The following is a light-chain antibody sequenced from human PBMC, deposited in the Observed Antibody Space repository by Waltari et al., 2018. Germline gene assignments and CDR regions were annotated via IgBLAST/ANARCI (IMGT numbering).Light chain of an antibody. Sequence: QSALTQPASVSGSPGQSITISCTGTSSDVGFYNYVSWYQQHPGKAPKLMIYDVRELPVVFSRRFYRSESCNTASLTISGLQADDESDDYCNSYTGISTWVFGGGTKLTVL. V-gene: IGLV2-14*01. J-gene: IGLJ3*02. CDR3: NSYTGISTWV. CDR2: DVR. CDR1: SSDVGFYNY.